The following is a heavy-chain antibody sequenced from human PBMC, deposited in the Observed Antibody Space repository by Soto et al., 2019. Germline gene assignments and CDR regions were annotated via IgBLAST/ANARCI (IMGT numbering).Heavy chain of an antibody. J-gene: IGHJ4*02. CDR2: ISYDGSNA. CDR1: GITFNSYV. Sequence: GGSLRLSCAASGITFNSYVMHWVRQAPGKGLEWVAVISYDGSNAYYADSVKGRFTISRDNSKNTLYLQMNSLRAEDTAIYYCAKLDRYSSSQGYWGQGTLATVSS. CDR3: AKLDRYSSSQGY. V-gene: IGHV3-30*18. D-gene: IGHD6-13*01.